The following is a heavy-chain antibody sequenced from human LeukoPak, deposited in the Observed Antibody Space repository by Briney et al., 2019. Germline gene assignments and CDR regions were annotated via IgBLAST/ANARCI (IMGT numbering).Heavy chain of an antibody. CDR1: GFIFSNYA. CDR3: AKGHSTRRPGAYYYYGMDV. D-gene: IGHD1-14*01. V-gene: IGHV3-30*18. J-gene: IGHJ6*02. Sequence: GGSLRLSCAASGFIFSNYAIHWVRQTPGKGLECVAVISFDGSKKYYADFAKGRFTISRDNSKNTLYLQMNSLRAEDTAVYYCAKGHSTRRPGAYYYYGMDVWGQGTTVTVSS. CDR2: ISFDGSKK.